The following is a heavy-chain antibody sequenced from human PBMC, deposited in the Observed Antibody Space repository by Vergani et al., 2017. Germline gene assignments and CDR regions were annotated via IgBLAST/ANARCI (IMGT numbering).Heavy chain of an antibody. Sequence: EVQLLESGGGLVQPGGSLRLSCAASGFTFDDYTMHWVRQAPGKGLEWVSLISWDGGSTYYADSVKGRFTISRDNSKNSLYLQMNSLRTEDTALYYCAKDMPGAAAEGNDAFDIWGQGTMVTVSS. J-gene: IGHJ3*02. V-gene: IGHV3-43*01. CDR1: GFTFDDYT. D-gene: IGHD6-13*01. CDR2: ISWDGGST. CDR3: AKDMPGAAAEGNDAFDI.